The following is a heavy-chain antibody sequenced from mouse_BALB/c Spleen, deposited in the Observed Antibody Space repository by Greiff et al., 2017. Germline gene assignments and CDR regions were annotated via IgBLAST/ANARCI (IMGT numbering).Heavy chain of an antibody. J-gene: IGHJ4*01. Sequence: VQGVESGPGLVAPSQSLSITCTVSGFSLTGYGVNWVRQPPGKGLEWLGMIWGDGSTDYNSALKSRLSISKDNSKSQVFLKMNSLQTDDTARYYCARAPYYYGSRGYAMDYWGQGTSVTVSS. D-gene: IGHD1-1*01. V-gene: IGHV2-6-7*01. CDR3: ARAPYYYGSRGYAMDY. CDR1: GFSLTGYG. CDR2: IWGDGST.